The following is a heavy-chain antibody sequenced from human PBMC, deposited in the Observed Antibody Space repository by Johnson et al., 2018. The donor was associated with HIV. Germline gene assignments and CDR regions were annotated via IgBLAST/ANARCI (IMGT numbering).Heavy chain of an antibody. J-gene: IGHJ3*02. CDR3: ARDNGIAAAGDLDI. V-gene: IGHV3-30*04. CDR2: ISYDGSYK. CDR1: GFTFSSYA. Sequence: QVQLVESGGGVVQPGRSLRLSCAASGFTFSSYAMHWVRQAPGKGLEWVAVISYDGSYKYFADSVKGRLTISRDNAKNSLYLQMDSLRAEDTAVYYCARDNGIAAAGDLDIWGQGTMVTVSS. D-gene: IGHD6-13*01.